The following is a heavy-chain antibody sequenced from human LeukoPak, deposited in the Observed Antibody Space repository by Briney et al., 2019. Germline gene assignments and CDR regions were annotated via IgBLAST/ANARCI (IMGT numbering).Heavy chain of an antibody. CDR3: ASSGGQLWLPPAPPAN. V-gene: IGHV4-34*01. J-gene: IGHJ4*02. Sequence: SETLFLTCAVYGGSFSGYYWSWIRQPPGKGLEWIGEINHSGSTNYNPSLKSRVTISVDTSKNQFSLKLSSVTAADTAVYYCASSGGQLWLPPAPPANWGQGTLVTVSS. D-gene: IGHD5-18*01. CDR1: GGSFSGYY. CDR2: INHSGST.